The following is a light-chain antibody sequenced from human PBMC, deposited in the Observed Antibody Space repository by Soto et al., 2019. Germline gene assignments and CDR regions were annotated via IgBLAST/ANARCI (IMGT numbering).Light chain of an antibody. J-gene: IGKJ1*01. CDR3: QQYGSSPET. CDR1: QSVSSN. CDR2: GAS. V-gene: IGKV3-20*01. Sequence: EVVLTQSPGTLSLSPVEIATLSCMASQSVSSNLAWYQQKPGQAPRLLIYGASSRATGIPVRFSGSGSGTDFTLTISRLEPEDFAVYYCQQYGSSPETFGQGTKVDIK.